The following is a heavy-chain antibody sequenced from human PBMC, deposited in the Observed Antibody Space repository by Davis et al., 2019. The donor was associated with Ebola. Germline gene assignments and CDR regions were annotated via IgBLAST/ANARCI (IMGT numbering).Heavy chain of an antibody. V-gene: IGHV4-31*03. J-gene: IGHJ6*02. CDR3: ARARSGVYYYYGMDV. CDR2: INHSGST. CDR1: GGSISSGGYY. Sequence: PSETLSLTCTVSGGSISSGGYYWSWIRQPPGKGLEWIGEINHSGSTNYNPSLKSRVTISVDTSKNQFSLKLSSVTAADTAVYYCARARSGVYYYYGMDVWGQGTTVTVSS. D-gene: IGHD3-10*01.